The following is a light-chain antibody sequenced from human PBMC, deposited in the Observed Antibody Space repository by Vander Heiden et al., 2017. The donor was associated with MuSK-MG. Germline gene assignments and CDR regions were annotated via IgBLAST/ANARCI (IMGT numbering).Light chain of an antibody. CDR1: QDISNY. CDR2: DAS. Sequence: DSQMTQSGSCLSASVGDRVSNTCQASQDISNYLNWYQQKPGKAPKLLIDDASNLETGALSRFSGSGDGTDVTFTISSRQPEGIATYYFHQEYKLHPLFTFGRGTKVDIK. CDR3: HQEYKLHPLFT. V-gene: IGKV1-33*01. J-gene: IGKJ3*01.